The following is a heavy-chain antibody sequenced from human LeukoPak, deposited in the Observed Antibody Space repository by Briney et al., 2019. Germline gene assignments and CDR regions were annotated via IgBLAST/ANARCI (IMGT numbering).Heavy chain of an antibody. Sequence: SGTLSLTCAVSGGSISSSNWWSWVRQPPGKGLEWIGEIYHSGSTNYNPSLKSRVTMSLDKSKNQFSLKLSSVTAADTAVYYCARDEAVGGYFDLWGRGTLVTVSS. J-gene: IGHJ2*01. V-gene: IGHV4-4*02. CDR3: ARDEAVGGYFDL. D-gene: IGHD1-26*01. CDR2: IYHSGST. CDR1: GGSISSSNW.